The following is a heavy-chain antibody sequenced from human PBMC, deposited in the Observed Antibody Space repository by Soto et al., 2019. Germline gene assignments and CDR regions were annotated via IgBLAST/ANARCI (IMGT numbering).Heavy chain of an antibody. CDR1: GGSISSGGYY. CDR2: IYYSGST. D-gene: IGHD6-6*01. Sequence: SETLSLTCTVSGGSISSGGYYWSWIRQHPGKGLEWIGYIYYSGSTYYNPSAKSRVTRSADTSTNPFSLKLSSVTAADTAVYYCARVDSSSSFFDYWGQGTLVTVSS. CDR3: ARVDSSSSFFDY. J-gene: IGHJ4*02. V-gene: IGHV4-31*03.